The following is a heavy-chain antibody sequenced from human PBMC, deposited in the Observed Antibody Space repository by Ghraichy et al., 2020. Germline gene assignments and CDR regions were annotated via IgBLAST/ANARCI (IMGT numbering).Heavy chain of an antibody. CDR2: INHSGST. CDR3: ARGKMRYGMDV. D-gene: IGHD5-24*01. J-gene: IGHJ6*02. Sequence: SETLSLTCAVYGGSFSDYSWTWIRQPPGKGLECIGEINHSGSTNYNPSLKSRVTMSVDTSKNQFSLKLSSVTAADTAVYYCARGKMRYGMDVWGQGTTVTVSS. CDR1: GGSFSDYS. V-gene: IGHV4-34*01.